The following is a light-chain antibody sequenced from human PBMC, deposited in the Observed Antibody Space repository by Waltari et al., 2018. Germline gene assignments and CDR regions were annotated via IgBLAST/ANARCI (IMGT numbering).Light chain of an antibody. V-gene: IGLV2-14*03. CDR3: SSYTSVNTR. Sequence: QSALTQPASMSGSPGQSITISCTGTSSDVDGFNFVSWYQQYPGKAPKLIIYDVANRPSWVSQRFSGSRSGNTASLTISGLQAEDEADYYCSSYTSVNTRFGGGTKLTVL. CDR2: DVA. CDR1: SSDVDGFNF. J-gene: IGLJ2*01.